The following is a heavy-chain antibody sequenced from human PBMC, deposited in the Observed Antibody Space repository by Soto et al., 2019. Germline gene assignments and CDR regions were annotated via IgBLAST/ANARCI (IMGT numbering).Heavy chain of an antibody. CDR3: ARDNNGDY. CDR1: GFSFGNYA. CDR2: ISYDGSKR. J-gene: IGHJ4*02. V-gene: IGHV3-30-3*01. Sequence: QVQLVESGGGVVQPGRSLRLSCAASGFSFGNYAMHWVRQAPGKGLEWVAVISYDGSKRDYADSVKGRFTISRDDSQNTLFLQMNSLRPEDTAVYYCARDNNGDYWGQGTLVTVSS. D-gene: IGHD2-8*01.